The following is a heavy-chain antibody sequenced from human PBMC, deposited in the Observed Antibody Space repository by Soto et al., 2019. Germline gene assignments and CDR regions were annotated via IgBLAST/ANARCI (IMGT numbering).Heavy chain of an antibody. CDR1: GFTVSTKY. CDR2: IYSGGST. D-gene: IGHD3-16*01. J-gene: IGHJ4*02. Sequence: EVQLVESGGGLVQPGGSLRLSCAASGFTVSTKYTSWVRQAPGKGLEWVSVIYSGGSTFYADSVRGRFTISRDNSKNTVNLQMNSLRAVDTAVYYCAIDPWAADYWGQGTLVTVSS. CDR3: AIDPWAADY. V-gene: IGHV3-66*01.